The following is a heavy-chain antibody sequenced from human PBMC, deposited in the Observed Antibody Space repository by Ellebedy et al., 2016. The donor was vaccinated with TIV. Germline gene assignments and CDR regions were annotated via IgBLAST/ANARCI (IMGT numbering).Heavy chain of an antibody. CDR2: MVHNGMT. Sequence: MPSETLSLTCTVSGASVSGYFWSWVRQPPGKGLEWIAYMVHNGMTSYNPSLKSRVTISVDTSRNQFSPRMSSVTAADTAVYYCARHASGGWYALNYWGRGTLVTVSS. V-gene: IGHV4-59*08. CDR3: ARHASGGWYALNY. J-gene: IGHJ4*02. CDR1: GASVSGYF. D-gene: IGHD6-19*01.